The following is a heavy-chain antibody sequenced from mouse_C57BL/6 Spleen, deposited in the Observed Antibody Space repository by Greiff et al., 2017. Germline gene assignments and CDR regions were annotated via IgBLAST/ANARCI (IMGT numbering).Heavy chain of an antibody. D-gene: IGHD1-1*01. J-gene: IGHJ1*03. Sequence: EVQRVESGPELVKPGASVKIPCKASGYTFTDYNMDWVKQSHGKSLEWIGDINPNNGGTIYNQKFKGKATLTVDKSSSTAYMELRSLTSEDTAVYYCARRYYYGSRYFDVWGTGTTVTVSS. CDR2: INPNNGGT. V-gene: IGHV1-18*01. CDR3: ARRYYYGSRYFDV. CDR1: GYTFTDYN.